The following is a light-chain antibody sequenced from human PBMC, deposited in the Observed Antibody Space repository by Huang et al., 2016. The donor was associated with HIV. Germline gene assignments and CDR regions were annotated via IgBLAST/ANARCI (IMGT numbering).Light chain of an antibody. CDR3: QQYADIPT. CDR2: WAS. J-gene: IGKJ4*01. V-gene: IGKV4-1*01. CDR1: QRVFFSSTNKNH. Sequence: DIVMTQSPDSLAVSLGERATINCKSSQRVFFSSTNKNHLALYQQKPGQPPRLLIYWASTRESGVPDRFSGSGSETDFTLTINSLQAEDVAVYHCQQYADIPTFGGGTKVEIK.